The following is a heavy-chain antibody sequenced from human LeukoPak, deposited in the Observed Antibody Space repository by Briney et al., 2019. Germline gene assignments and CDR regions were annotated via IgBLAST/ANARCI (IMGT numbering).Heavy chain of an antibody. Sequence: ASVKVSCKASGYTFTGYYMHWVRQAPGQGLEWIGWINPNSGGTNYAQKFQGRATMTRDTSISTAYMELSRLRSDDTAVYYCARGPRGWYCSSTSCYEDYYFDYWGQGTLVTVSS. CDR2: INPNSGGT. CDR1: GYTFTGYY. V-gene: IGHV1-2*02. J-gene: IGHJ4*02. D-gene: IGHD2-2*01. CDR3: ARGPRGWYCSSTSCYEDYYFDY.